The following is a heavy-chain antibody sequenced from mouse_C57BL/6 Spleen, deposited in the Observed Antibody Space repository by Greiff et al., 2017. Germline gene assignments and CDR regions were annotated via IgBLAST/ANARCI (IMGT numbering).Heavy chain of an antibody. Sequence: VQLQQSGAELARPGASVKLSCKASGYTFTSYGISWVKQRTGQGLEWIGEIYPRSGNTYYNEKFKGKATLTADKSSSTAYMELRSLTSEDSAVYFCARSEGGIYYDHYYAMDYWGQGTSVTVSS. CDR1: GYTFTSYG. J-gene: IGHJ4*01. V-gene: IGHV1-81*01. D-gene: IGHD2-4*01. CDR2: IYPRSGNT. CDR3: ARSEGGIYYDHYYAMDY.